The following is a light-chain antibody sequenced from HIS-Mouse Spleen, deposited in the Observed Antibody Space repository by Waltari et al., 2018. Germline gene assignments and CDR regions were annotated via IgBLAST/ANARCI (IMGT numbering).Light chain of an antibody. CDR3: QQYNNWPIT. CDR1: QIVSSN. CDR2: GAS. V-gene: IGKV3-15*01. J-gene: IGKJ5*01. Sequence: EIVMTQSPATLSVSPGERATLSCRARQIVSSNLAWYQQKPGQAPRLLIYGASTRATGIPARFSGSGSGTEFTLTISSMQSEDFAVYYCQQYNNWPITFGQGTRLEIK.